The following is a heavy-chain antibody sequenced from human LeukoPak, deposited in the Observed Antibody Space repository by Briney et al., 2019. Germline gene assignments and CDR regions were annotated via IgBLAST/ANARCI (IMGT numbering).Heavy chain of an antibody. V-gene: IGHV3-30-3*01. CDR3: ASWRVGRWFGELRGGNHFDY. CDR2: ISYDGTNK. J-gene: IGHJ4*02. CDR1: GFTFSSYA. Sequence: GGSLRLSCAASGFTFSSYAMHWVRQAPGKGLEWVAVISYDGTNKYYADSVKGRFTISRDNSKNTLYLQMNSLRAEDTAVYYCASWRVGRWFGELRGGNHFDYWGQGTLVTVSS. D-gene: IGHD3-10*01.